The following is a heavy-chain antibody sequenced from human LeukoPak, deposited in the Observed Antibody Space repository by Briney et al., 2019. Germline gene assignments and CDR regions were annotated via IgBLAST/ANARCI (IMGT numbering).Heavy chain of an antibody. CDR2: IYYSGST. D-gene: IGHD2-2*01. Sequence: KPSETLSLTCTVSGGSISSSSYYWGWIRQSPGKGLEWIGIIYYSGSTYYNPSLKSRLTISVDTSKNQFSLKLSSVTATGTAVYYCARRGYCSSTSCYEYWFDPWGQGTLVTVSS. CDR3: ARRGYCSSTSCYEYWFDP. J-gene: IGHJ5*02. V-gene: IGHV4-39*01. CDR1: GGSISSSSYY.